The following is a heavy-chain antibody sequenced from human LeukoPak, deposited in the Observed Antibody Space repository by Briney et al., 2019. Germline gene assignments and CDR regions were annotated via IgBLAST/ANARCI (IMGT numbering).Heavy chain of an antibody. CDR3: ARTTRYCTNGVCYIDSYYYGMDV. V-gene: IGHV4-59*01. CDR2: IYYSGST. CDR1: GGSISSYY. Sequence: PSETLSLTCTVSGGSISSYYWSWIRQPPGKGLEWIGYIYYSGSTNYNPSLKSRVTISVDASKNQFSLKLSSVTAADTAVYYCARTTRYCTNGVCYIDSYYYGMDVWGQGTTVTVSS. J-gene: IGHJ6*02. D-gene: IGHD2-8*01.